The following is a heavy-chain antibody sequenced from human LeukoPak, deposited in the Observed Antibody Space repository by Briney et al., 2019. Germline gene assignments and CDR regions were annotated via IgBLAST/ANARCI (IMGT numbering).Heavy chain of an antibody. CDR3: AREVRGDYFDF. J-gene: IGHJ4*02. D-gene: IGHD3-16*01. V-gene: IGHV3-53*01. CDR2: IHAGGTT. CDR1: GFTFGDYA. Sequence: PGGSLRLSCTASGFTFGDYAMSWVRQAPGKGLEWVSVIHAGGTTFYADSVKGRFTISRDNSKNTLYLQMNSLRADDTAVYYCAREVRGDYFDFWGQGTLVTVSS.